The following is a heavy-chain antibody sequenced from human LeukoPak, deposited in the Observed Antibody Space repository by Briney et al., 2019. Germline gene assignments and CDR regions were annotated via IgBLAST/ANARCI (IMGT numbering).Heavy chain of an antibody. Sequence: SGTLSLTCGVSGGSISGTNWWSWVRPPPGQGLEWIGEISLAGQTNYNPSLNGRVTMSLDKSSNQLSLHLTSVTAADTATYCSRESGPFCPFGYWGQGTLVIASS. D-gene: IGHD1-26*01. V-gene: IGHV4-4*02. CDR3: RESGPFCPFGY. J-gene: IGHJ4*02. CDR2: ISLAGQT. CDR1: GGSISGTNW.